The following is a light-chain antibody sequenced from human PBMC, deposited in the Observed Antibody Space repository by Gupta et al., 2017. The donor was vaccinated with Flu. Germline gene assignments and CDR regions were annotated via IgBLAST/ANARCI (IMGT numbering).Light chain of an antibody. J-gene: IGKJ1*01. CDR3: QQYNRWPPAT. CDR2: DAS. V-gene: IGKV3-15*01. CDR1: QSVSNN. Sequence: ATLSVSPGERVTLACTASQSVSNNVAWYQQKPGQAPRLLIYDASTRATGRPARFSGSGSGTEFTLTISSLQSEDSALYYCQQYNRWPPATFGQGTKVEIK.